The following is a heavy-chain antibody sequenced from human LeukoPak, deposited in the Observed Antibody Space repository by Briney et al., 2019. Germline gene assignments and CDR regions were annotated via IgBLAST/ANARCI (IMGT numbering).Heavy chain of an antibody. CDR2: IYYSGST. CDR3: ARTPRLTIFGVVIYYFDY. Sequence: SSETLSLTCTVSGGSISSSSYYWRWIRQPPGKGLEWIGSIYYSGSTYYNPSLKSRVTISVDTSKNQFFLTLSSVTAADTAVYYCARTPRLTIFGVVIYYFDYWGHGTLVTVSS. CDR1: GGSISSSSYY. D-gene: IGHD3-3*01. V-gene: IGHV4-39*01. J-gene: IGHJ4*01.